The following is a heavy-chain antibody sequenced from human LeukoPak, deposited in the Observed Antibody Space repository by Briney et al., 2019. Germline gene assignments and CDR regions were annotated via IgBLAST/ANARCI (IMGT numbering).Heavy chain of an antibody. CDR2: ISHDAKST. CDR3: ARSKTQDVDAFDI. J-gene: IGHJ3*02. Sequence: GGSLRLSCATSGFTFSSYGMHWVRQVPGKGLEWVTVISHDAKSTYHVDSVKGRFTISRDNSKNTLYLQMNSLRAEDTAVYYCARSKTQDVDAFDIWGQGTMVTVSS. CDR1: GFTFSSYG. V-gene: IGHV3-30*03.